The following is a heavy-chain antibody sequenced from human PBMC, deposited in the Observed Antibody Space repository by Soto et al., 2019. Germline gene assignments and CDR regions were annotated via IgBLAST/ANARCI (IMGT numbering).Heavy chain of an antibody. CDR1: GYPFTGYY. V-gene: IGHV1-2*02. CDR3: ARDSSDYSSAYHFDY. Sequence: ASVKVSCKASGYPFTGYYIHWVRQAPGQGREWMGWINPNSGGTNYAQKVQGRVTMTRDTSISTAYMELSRLRSDDTAVYYCARDSSDYSSAYHFDYWAQGTLVTASA. D-gene: IGHD3-22*01. J-gene: IGHJ4*02. CDR2: INPNSGGT.